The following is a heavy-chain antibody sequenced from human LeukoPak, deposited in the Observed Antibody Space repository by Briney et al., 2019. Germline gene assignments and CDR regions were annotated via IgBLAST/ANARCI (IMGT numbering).Heavy chain of an antibody. CDR1: GFTFSSYG. J-gene: IGHJ6*03. CDR3: AKGGYDYGYYYYYYMDV. D-gene: IGHD5-12*01. Sequence: GGALRLSCAASGFTFSSYGMSSVRQAPGKGLEWVAGVSGCGSSTDYADSVRGRFTISRDNSKNTLYLQMNSLRAEDTARYFCAKGGYDYGYYYYYYMDVWGKGTTVTISS. CDR2: VSGCGSST. V-gene: IGHV3-23*01.